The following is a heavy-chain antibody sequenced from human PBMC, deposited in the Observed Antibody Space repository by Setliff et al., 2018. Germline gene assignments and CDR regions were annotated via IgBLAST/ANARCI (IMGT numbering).Heavy chain of an antibody. Sequence: PGGSLRLSCAASGLTFSSYWMSWVRQAPGKGLEWVANIKQDGSEKYYVDSVKGRFTISRDNAKNSLYLQMNSLRAEDTAVYYCARDGLLWFGELLSEYYFDYWGQGTLVTVSS. D-gene: IGHD3-10*01. J-gene: IGHJ4*02. V-gene: IGHV3-7*01. CDR2: IKQDGSEK. CDR3: ARDGLLWFGELLSEYYFDY. CDR1: GLTFSSYW.